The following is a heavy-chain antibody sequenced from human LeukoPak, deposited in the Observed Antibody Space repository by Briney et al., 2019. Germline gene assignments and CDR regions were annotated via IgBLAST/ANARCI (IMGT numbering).Heavy chain of an antibody. Sequence: SGGSLRLSCAASGFTFSSYGMHWVRQAPGKGLEWVAVISYDGSNKYYADSVKGRFTISRDNSKNTPYLQMNSLRAEDTAVYYCAKDLDIVVVVAATGFDYWGQGTLVTVSS. V-gene: IGHV3-30*18. CDR2: ISYDGSNK. D-gene: IGHD2-15*01. CDR3: AKDLDIVVVVAATGFDY. CDR1: GFTFSSYG. J-gene: IGHJ4*02.